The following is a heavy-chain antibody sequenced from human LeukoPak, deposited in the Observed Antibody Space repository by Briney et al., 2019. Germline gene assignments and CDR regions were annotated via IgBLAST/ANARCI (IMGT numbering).Heavy chain of an antibody. V-gene: IGHV4-34*01. CDR3: ARVTSHDFWSGPRTGWFDP. CDR2: INHSGST. CDR1: GGSFSDYY. D-gene: IGHD3-3*01. J-gene: IGHJ5*02. Sequence: SETLSLTCAVYGGSFSDYYWSWIRQPPGKGLEWIGEINHSGSTNYNPSLKSRVTISVDTSKNQFSLKLSSVTAADTAVYYCARVTSHDFWSGPRTGWFDPWGQGTLVTVSS.